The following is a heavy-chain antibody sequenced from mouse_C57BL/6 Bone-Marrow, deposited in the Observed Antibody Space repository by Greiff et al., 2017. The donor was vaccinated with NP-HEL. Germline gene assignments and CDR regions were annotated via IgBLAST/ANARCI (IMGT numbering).Heavy chain of an antibody. CDR2: ISNGGGST. V-gene: IGHV5-12*01. CDR1: GFTFSDYY. Sequence: EVKVVESGGGLVQPGGSLKLSCAASGFTFSDYYMYWVRQTPEKRLEWVAYISNGGGSTYYPETVKGRLTISRDNAKNTLYLQMSRLKSEDTAMYYCARHVGGYDVGGYAMDYWGQGTSVTVSS. D-gene: IGHD2-2*01. CDR3: ARHVGGYDVGGYAMDY. J-gene: IGHJ4*01.